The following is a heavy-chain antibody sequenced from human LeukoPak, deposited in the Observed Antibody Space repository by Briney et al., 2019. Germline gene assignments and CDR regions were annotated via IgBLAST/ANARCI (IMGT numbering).Heavy chain of an antibody. V-gene: IGHV3-30-3*01. CDR1: GFTFRNHA. CDR2: ISFDGVNI. CDR3: ARGVAAAGTTLDY. J-gene: IGHJ4*02. Sequence: GGSLRLSCAASGFTFRNHAMHWVRQGPGKGPEWLAVISFDGVNIYYADSVKGRFTISRDNSKDTLFLQMNSLRGEDTAVYYCARGVAAAGTTLDYWGQGILVIVSS. D-gene: IGHD6-13*01.